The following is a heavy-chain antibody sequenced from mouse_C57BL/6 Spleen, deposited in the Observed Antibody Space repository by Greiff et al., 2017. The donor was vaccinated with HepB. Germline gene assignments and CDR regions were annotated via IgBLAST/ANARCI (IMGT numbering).Heavy chain of an antibody. V-gene: IGHV1-59*01. J-gene: IGHJ4*01. Sequence: VQLQQPGAELVRPGTSVKLSCKASGYTFTSYWMHWVTQRPGQGLEWIGVIDPSDSYTNYNHKFKGKATLTVDTSSSTAYMQRSSLTSEDSAVYYCARSLSTVVDYYAMDYWGQGTSVTVSS. CDR3: ARSLSTVVDYYAMDY. CDR1: GYTFTSYW. CDR2: IDPSDSYT. D-gene: IGHD1-1*01.